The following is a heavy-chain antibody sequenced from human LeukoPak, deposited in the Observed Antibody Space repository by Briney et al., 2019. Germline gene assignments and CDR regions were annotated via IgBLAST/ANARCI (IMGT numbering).Heavy chain of an antibody. CDR2: VYYLGNP. J-gene: IGHJ3*01. V-gene: IGHV4-59*12. Sequence: KAAETLSLTCSVSGGSIRDYFWVWIRQPPGKGLEWIGHVYYLGNPTCSPSLKSRVSILVDTSKNQFSLELSSVTAADTAVYYCARRFRTGGDLHHDAYDVWGQGTVVTVSS. CDR3: ARRFRTGGDLHHDAYDV. D-gene: IGHD3-16*01. CDR1: GGSIRDYF.